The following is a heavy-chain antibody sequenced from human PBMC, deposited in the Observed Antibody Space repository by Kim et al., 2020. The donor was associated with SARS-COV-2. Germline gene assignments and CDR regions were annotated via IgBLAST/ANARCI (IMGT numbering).Heavy chain of an antibody. Sequence: YNPSLEGRFTISVATSKNQLSLKLSSVTAADTAVYYCARDPIIAAAGTGYWGQGTLVTVSS. V-gene: IGHV4-59*01. CDR3: ARDPIIAAAGTGY. J-gene: IGHJ4*02. D-gene: IGHD6-13*01.